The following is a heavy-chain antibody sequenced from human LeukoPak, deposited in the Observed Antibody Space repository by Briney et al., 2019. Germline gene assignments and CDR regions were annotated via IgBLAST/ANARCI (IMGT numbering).Heavy chain of an antibody. V-gene: IGHV3-15*01. CDR3: TTDSTPGYCSGGSCPSGAFDI. D-gene: IGHD2-15*01. Sequence: GGSLRLSCAASGFTFSDYYMSWIRQAPGKGLEWVGRIKSKTDGGTTDYAAPVKGRFTISRDDSKNTLYLQMNSLKTEDTAVYYCTTDSTPGYCSGGSCPSGAFDIWGQGTMVTVSS. J-gene: IGHJ3*02. CDR2: IKSKTDGGTT. CDR1: GFTFSDYY.